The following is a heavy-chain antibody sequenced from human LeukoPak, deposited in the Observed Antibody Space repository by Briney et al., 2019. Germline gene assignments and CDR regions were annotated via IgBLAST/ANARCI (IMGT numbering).Heavy chain of an antibody. CDR1: GGSISSYY. D-gene: IGHD2-2*01. Sequence: PSETLSLTCTVSGGSISSYYWSWIRQPAGKGLEWIGRIYTSGSTNYNPSLKSRVTMSVDTSKNQFSLKLSSVTAADTAVYYCARAVPLYCSSTSCSKETLDYWGQGTLVTVSS. CDR3: ARAVPLYCSSTSCSKETLDY. J-gene: IGHJ4*02. V-gene: IGHV4-4*07. CDR2: IYTSGST.